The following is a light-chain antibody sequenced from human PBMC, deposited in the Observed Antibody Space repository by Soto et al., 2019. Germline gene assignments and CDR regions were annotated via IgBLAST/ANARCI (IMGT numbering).Light chain of an antibody. Sequence: EIVMTQSPATLSVSPWERATLSCRASQSISRNLAWYQQKPGQAPRLLIFSASTRATGIPARFSGSGSGTEFTLTISSLQSEDSAVYYCQQYNNWLLFTFGPGTKVDIK. V-gene: IGKV3-15*01. CDR2: SAS. CDR3: QQYNNWLLFT. CDR1: QSISRN. J-gene: IGKJ3*01.